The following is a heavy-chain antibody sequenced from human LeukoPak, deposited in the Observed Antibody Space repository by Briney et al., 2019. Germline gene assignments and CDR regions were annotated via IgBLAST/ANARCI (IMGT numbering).Heavy chain of an antibody. Sequence: GRSLRLSCAASGFTFSSYGMHWVRQAPGKGLEWVAVIWYDGSNKYYADSVKGRFTISRDNSKNTLYLQMNSLRAEDTAVYYCARDSYYYDSSGYYYYWGQGTLVTVS. D-gene: IGHD3-22*01. V-gene: IGHV3-33*01. CDR3: ARDSYYYDSSGYYYY. J-gene: IGHJ4*02. CDR2: IWYDGSNK. CDR1: GFTFSSYG.